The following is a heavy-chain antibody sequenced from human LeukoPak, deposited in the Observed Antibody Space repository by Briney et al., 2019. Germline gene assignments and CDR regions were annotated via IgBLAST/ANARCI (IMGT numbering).Heavy chain of an antibody. Sequence: PGGSLRLSCAASGFTFSSYAMSWVRQAPGKGLEWVSAISGSGGSTYYADSVKGRFTISRDNSKNTLYLQMNSLRAEDTAVYYCAKKLFEYYDILTGYWGAFDYWGQGTLVTVSS. V-gene: IGHV3-23*01. D-gene: IGHD3-9*01. CDR3: AKKLFEYYDILTGYWGAFDY. CDR1: GFTFSSYA. J-gene: IGHJ4*02. CDR2: ISGSGGST.